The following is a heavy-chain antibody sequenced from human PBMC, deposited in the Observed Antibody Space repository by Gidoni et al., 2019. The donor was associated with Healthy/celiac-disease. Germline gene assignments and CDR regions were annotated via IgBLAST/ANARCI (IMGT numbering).Heavy chain of an antibody. Sequence: QVQLVESGGGVVQPGRSLRLSCAASGFTFSSYAMHWVRQAPGKGLEWVAVISYDGSNKYYADSVKGRFTISRDNSKNTLYLQMNSLRAEDTAVYYCARSVGEEATISQGSDYWGQGTLVTVSS. CDR1: GFTFSSYA. CDR2: ISYDGSNK. CDR3: ARSVGEEATISQGSDY. D-gene: IGHD5-12*01. V-gene: IGHV3-30-3*01. J-gene: IGHJ4*02.